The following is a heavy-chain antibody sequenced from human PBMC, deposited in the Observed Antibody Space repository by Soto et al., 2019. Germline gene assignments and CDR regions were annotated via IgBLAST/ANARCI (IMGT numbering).Heavy chain of an antibody. CDR2: IYSGGST. V-gene: IGHV3-53*01. CDR1: GFTVSSNY. CDR3: GKIMTGDYYAFDI. J-gene: IGHJ3*02. Sequence: GGSLRLSCAASGFTVSSNYMSWVSQAPGKGLEWVSVIYSGGSTYYADSVKGRFTISRDNSKNTLYLQMNSLRAEDTAVYYCGKIMTGDYYAFDIWGQGTMVPVSS. D-gene: IGHD4-17*01.